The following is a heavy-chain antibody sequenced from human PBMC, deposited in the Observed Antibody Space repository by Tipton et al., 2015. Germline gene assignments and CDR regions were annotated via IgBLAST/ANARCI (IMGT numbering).Heavy chain of an antibody. J-gene: IGHJ4*02. Sequence: TLSLTCTVSGGSISRSSYYWGWIRQPPGKGLEWIGSIYYSGSTYYNPSLKSRVTISVDTSKNQFSLKLSSVTAADTAVYYCARRFSHSSSWTFDYWGQGTLVTVSS. V-gene: IGHV4-39*01. CDR3: ARRFSHSSSWTFDY. D-gene: IGHD6-13*01. CDR1: GGSISRSSYY. CDR2: IYYSGST.